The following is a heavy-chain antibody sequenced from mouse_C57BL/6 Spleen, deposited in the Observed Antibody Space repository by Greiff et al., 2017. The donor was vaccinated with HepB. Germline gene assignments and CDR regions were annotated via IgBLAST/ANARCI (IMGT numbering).Heavy chain of an antibody. CDR2: IYPGSGST. J-gene: IGHJ3*01. Sequence: VQLQQSGAELVKPGASVKMSCKASGYTFTSYWITWVKQRPGQGLEWIGDIYPGSGSTNYNEKFKSKATLTVDTSSSTAYMQLSSLTSEDSAVYYCARNYGISPWFAYWGQWTLVTVSA. D-gene: IGHD1-1*01. CDR1: GYTFTSYW. CDR3: ARNYGISPWFAY. V-gene: IGHV1-55*01.